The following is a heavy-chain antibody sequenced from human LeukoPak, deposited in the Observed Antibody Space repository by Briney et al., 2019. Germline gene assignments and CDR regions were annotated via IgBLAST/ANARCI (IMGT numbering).Heavy chain of an antibody. Sequence: EASVKVSCKASGYSFTSHYMHWVRQAPGQGLEWLGLINPSGSSTLYAQKFQGRVTMTRDMSTTTDYMELSSLRSEDTAVYYCARVEWGPRGSSSVRSDYWGQGTLVTVSS. J-gene: IGHJ4*02. CDR3: ARVEWGPRGSSSVRSDY. CDR2: INPSGSST. V-gene: IGHV1-46*01. CDR1: GYSFTSHY. D-gene: IGHD6-6*01.